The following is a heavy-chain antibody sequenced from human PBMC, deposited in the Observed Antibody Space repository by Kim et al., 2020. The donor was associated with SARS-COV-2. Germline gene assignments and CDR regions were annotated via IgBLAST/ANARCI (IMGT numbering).Heavy chain of an antibody. CDR2: IYYSGST. CDR3: TRDFYQGAIWYLGL. CDR1: GGSISSYY. Sequence: SETLSLTCTVSGGSISSYYWSWIRQPPGKGLEWIGFIYYSGSTNYNPSLKRRGTISVDTSKNQFSLNLSSVTAADTAVYYCTRDFYQGAIWYLGLWGRGTLVADSS. D-gene: IGHD1-26*01. V-gene: IGHV4-59*13. J-gene: IGHJ2*01.